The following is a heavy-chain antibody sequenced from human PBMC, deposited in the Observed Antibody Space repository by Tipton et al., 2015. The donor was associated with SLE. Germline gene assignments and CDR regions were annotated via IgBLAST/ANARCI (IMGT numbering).Heavy chain of an antibody. Sequence: TLSLTCAVYGGSFSGYYWSWIRQPPGKGLEWIGEIDHSGSTNYNPSLESRVAISMDTSKNQFSLKLTAVTAADTAVYYCARTLDALDIWGQGTMVTVSS. CDR3: ARTLDALDI. J-gene: IGHJ3*02. CDR1: GGSFSGYY. V-gene: IGHV4-34*01. CDR2: IDHSGST.